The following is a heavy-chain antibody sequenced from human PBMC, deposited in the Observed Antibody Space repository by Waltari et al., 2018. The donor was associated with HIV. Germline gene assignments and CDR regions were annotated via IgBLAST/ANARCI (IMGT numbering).Heavy chain of an antibody. Sequence: EVQLVESGGGLVQPGGSVRLSCAASGLPFSSFWMSGVRQAPGKGLECVANIKQDGSEKSHLDSVKGRLASSIDNAKNALYLQMNNLSSEDTAVYYCARLRGGYDCDYWGHGTVVTVSS. CDR3: ARLRGGYDCDY. V-gene: IGHV3-7*01. CDR2: IKQDGSEK. CDR1: GLPFSSFW. D-gene: IGHD5-12*01. J-gene: IGHJ4*01.